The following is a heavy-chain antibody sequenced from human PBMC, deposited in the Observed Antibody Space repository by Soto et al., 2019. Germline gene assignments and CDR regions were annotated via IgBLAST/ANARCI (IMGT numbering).Heavy chain of an antibody. V-gene: IGHV3-48*01. CDR3: ARVYPLWTAAGDY. Sequence: EVQLVESGGGLVQPGGSLRLSCAASGFTFSSYSMNWVRQAPGKGLEWVSDISSSSSTIYYADSVKGRFTISRDNAKNSLYLQMNSLRAEDTAVYYCARVYPLWTAAGDYWGQGTLVTVSS. CDR1: GFTFSSYS. D-gene: IGHD6-13*01. CDR2: ISSSSSTI. J-gene: IGHJ4*02.